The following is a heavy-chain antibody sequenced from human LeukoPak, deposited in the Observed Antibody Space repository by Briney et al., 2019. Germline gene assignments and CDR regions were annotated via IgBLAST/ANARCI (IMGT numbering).Heavy chain of an antibody. CDR1: GYTFTSYG. CDR2: ISAYNGNT. V-gene: IGHV1-18*01. CDR3: AWSFSYGQWKAFDY. Sequence: ASVKVSCKASGYTFTSYGISWVRQAPGQGLEWMGWISAYNGNTNYAQKLQGRVTMTTDTSTSTAYMELRSLRSDDTAVYYCAWSFSYGQWKAFDYWGQGTLVTVSS. D-gene: IGHD5-18*01. J-gene: IGHJ4*02.